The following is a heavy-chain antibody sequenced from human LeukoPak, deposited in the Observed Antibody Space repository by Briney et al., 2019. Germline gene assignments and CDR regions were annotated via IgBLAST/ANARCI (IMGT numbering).Heavy chain of an antibody. Sequence: SETLSLTCTVSGGSISSSAYSWGWIRQPPGKGLDWVGNIYDSGNTYYNPSLKSRVTISVDTSKNQFSLKLNSVTAADTAVYYCARQYGPGYSSTWYFDYWGQGTLVTVSS. J-gene: IGHJ4*02. D-gene: IGHD6-13*01. CDR1: GGSISSSAYS. CDR3: ARQYGPGYSSTWYFDY. CDR2: IYDSGNT. V-gene: IGHV4-39*01.